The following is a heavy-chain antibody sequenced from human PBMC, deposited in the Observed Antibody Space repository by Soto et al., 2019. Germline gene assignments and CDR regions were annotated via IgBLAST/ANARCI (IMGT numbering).Heavy chain of an antibody. CDR3: AREGTVGNYYYYGMDV. CDR2: ISYSGSA. D-gene: IGHD4-17*01. CDR1: GGSISSGNYY. Sequence: PSETLSLTCTVSGGSISSGNYYWSWIRQPPGKGLEWIGFISYSGSAYYNPSLKSRVTISVDTSKNQFSLKLSSVTAADTAVYYCAREGTVGNYYYYGMDVWGQGTTVTVSS. J-gene: IGHJ6*02. V-gene: IGHV4-30-4*02.